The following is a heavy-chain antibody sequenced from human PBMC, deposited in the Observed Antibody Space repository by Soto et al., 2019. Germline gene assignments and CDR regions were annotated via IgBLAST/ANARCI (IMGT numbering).Heavy chain of an antibody. CDR1: SGSITRSNW. Sequence: QVPLQESGPRLMRPSGTLSLTCTVSSGSITRSNWWSWVRQPPGRGLEWIGEIYHSGSTNYNLSLKSRVTLSVDKSKNQFSLSLSSVTAADTAMYYCARRGGGVVLAATSPFDYWGQGTLVTVSS. CDR3: ARRGGGVVLAATSPFDY. J-gene: IGHJ4*02. D-gene: IGHD2-15*01. V-gene: IGHV4-4*02. CDR2: IYHSGST.